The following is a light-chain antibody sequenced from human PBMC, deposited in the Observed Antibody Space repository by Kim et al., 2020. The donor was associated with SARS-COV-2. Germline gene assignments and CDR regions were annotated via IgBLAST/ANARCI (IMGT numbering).Light chain of an antibody. CDR2: EVS. CDR1: SSDVGGYNY. CDR3: SSYAGSNNLG. V-gene: IGLV2-8*01. Sequence: GQSVTISCTGTSSDVGGYNYVSWYQQHPGKAPKLMIYEVSKRPSGVPDRFSGSKSGNTASLTVSGLQAEDEADYFCSSYAGSNNLGFGGGTKLTVL. J-gene: IGLJ3*02.